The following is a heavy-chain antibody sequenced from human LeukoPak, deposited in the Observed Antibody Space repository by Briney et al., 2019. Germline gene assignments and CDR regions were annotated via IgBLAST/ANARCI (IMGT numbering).Heavy chain of an antibody. D-gene: IGHD5-18*01. V-gene: IGHV3-7*01. CDR1: GFTFSSYW. J-gene: IGHJ4*02. Sequence: PGGSLRLSCAASGFTFSSYWMSWVRQAPGKELEWVANIKKDGSEKYYVDSVKGRFTISRDNAKTSLYLQMNSLRAEDTAVYYCARDLSGVTGYTYGRGIDYWGQGTLVTVSS. CDR3: ARDLSGVTGYTYGRGIDY. CDR2: IKKDGSEK.